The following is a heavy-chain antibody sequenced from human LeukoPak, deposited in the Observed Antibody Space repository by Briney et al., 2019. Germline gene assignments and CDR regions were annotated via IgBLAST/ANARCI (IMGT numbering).Heavy chain of an antibody. CDR3: ARVRRSSNRPDAFDV. CDR1: GGSIGTYY. V-gene: IGHV4-59*01. CDR2: IDYSGRT. Sequence: SETLSLTRTVSGGSIGTYYWNWVRQPPGKRLEWIAYIDYSGRTNYNPSLKSRVTISIDTSKNQFSLKLSSVTAADTAVYYCARVRRSSNRPDAFDVWGQGTAVTVSS. J-gene: IGHJ3*01. D-gene: IGHD6-13*01.